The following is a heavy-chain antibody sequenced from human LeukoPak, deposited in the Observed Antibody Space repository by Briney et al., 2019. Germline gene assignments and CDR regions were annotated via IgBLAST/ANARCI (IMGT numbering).Heavy chain of an antibody. CDR3: ARHFYGSSSSWFDP. V-gene: IGHV5-10-1*01. CDR1: GYSFNSYW. J-gene: IGHJ5*02. D-gene: IGHD6-6*01. Sequence: GESLKISCKGSGYSFNSYWISWVRQMPGKGLEWMGRIDPSDSYTNYSTSFQGHVTISADKSISTAYLQWSSLKASDTAMYYCARHFYGSSSSWFDPWGQGTLVTVSS. CDR2: IDPSDSYT.